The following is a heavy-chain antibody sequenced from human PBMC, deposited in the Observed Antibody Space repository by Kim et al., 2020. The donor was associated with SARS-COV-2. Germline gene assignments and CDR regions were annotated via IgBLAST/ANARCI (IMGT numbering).Heavy chain of an antibody. J-gene: IGHJ4*02. D-gene: IGHD1-26*01. Sequence: ATAYGGSVKGRFIVSRDDSKNTAWLQMNSLKTEDTAVYYCVALGYSNYVNWWDQGTLVTVSS. CDR3: VALGYSNYVNW. CDR2: AT. V-gene: IGHV3-73*01.